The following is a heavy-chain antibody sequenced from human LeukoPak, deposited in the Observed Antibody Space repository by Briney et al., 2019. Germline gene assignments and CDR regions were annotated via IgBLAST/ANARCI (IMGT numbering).Heavy chain of an antibody. D-gene: IGHD3-3*01. V-gene: IGHV1-2*06. Sequence: ASVKVSCKASGYTFTGYYMHWVRQAPGQGLEWMRRINPNSGGTNYAQKFEGRVTMTRDTSISTAYMELSRLRSDDTAVYYCARGGAYYDFWSGYYLYVYWGQGTLVTVSS. CDR1: GYTFTGYY. J-gene: IGHJ4*02. CDR3: ARGGAYYDFWSGYYLYVY. CDR2: INPNSGGT.